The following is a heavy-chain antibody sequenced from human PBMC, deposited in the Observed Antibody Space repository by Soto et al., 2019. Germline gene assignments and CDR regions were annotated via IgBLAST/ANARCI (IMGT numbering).Heavy chain of an antibody. D-gene: IGHD3-10*01. J-gene: IGHJ4*02. CDR1: GFTFSNFG. CDR2: ISSSSRDI. Sequence: GGSLRLSCEASGFTFSNFGMHWVRQAPGKGLEWVSFISSSSRDIYYADSLKCRYTISRDNAKNSLYLQMSSLRAVDKALYYCAIDQYGLGNAPGYWDLEILVIV. V-gene: IGHV3-21*01. CDR3: AIDQYGLGNAPGY.